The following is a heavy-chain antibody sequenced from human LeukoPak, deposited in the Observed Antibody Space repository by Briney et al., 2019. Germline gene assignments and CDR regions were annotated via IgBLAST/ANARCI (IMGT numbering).Heavy chain of an antibody. V-gene: IGHV3-74*01. J-gene: IGHJ6*04. CDR3: AELGITMIGGV. CDR2: INSDGSST. D-gene: IGHD3-10*02. CDR1: GFTFSSYW. Sequence: PGGSLRLSCAASGFTFSSYWMHWVRQAPEKGLVWVSRINSDGSSTHYVDSVKGRFTISRDNAKNTPYLQMNSLRAEDTAVYYCAELGITMIGGVWGKGTTVTISS.